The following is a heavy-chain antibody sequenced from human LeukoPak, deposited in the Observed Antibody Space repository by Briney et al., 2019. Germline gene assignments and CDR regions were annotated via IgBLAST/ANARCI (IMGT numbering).Heavy chain of an antibody. Sequence: GGSLRLSCAASGFTFSDYYMSWIRQAPGKGLEWVSYISSSGSTIYYADSVKGRFTISRDNAKNSLYLQMNSLRAEDTAVYYCARVTTGELPAASFDYLGQGTLVTVSS. CDR3: ARVTTGELPAASFDY. CDR2: ISSSGSTI. V-gene: IGHV3-11*04. CDR1: GFTFSDYY. D-gene: IGHD2-2*01. J-gene: IGHJ4*02.